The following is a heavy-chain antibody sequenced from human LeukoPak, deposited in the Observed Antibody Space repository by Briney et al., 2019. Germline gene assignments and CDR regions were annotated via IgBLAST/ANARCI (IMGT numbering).Heavy chain of an antibody. CDR1: GFTFSSYW. CDR2: INTDGSST. J-gene: IGHJ5*02. D-gene: IGHD1-26*01. CDR3: ARVRIVGASGFDP. V-gene: IGHV3-74*01. Sequence: GGSLRLSCAASGFTFSSYWMHWVRQAPGKGLVWVSRINTDGSSTSYADSVKGRFTISRDNAKNTLYLQMNSLRAEDTAVYYCARVRIVGASGFDPWGQGTLVTVSS.